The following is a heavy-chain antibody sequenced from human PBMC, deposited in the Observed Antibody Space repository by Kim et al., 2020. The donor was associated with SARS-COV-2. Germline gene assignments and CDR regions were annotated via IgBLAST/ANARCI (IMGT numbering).Heavy chain of an antibody. D-gene: IGHD5-12*01. V-gene: IGHV3-11*05. CDR3: AREFGREGDGYRDL. J-gene: IGHJ5*02. Sequence: YGDSVRARFTISRDNAKNSLYLQMNSLRAEHTALYYCAREFGREGDGYRDLWGQGTLVTVSS.